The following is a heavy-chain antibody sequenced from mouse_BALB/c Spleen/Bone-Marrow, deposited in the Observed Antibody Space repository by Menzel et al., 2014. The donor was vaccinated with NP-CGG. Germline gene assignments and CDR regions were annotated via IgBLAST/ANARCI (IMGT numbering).Heavy chain of an antibody. CDR3: VYGNYYLAY. CDR1: GYTFTSYW. J-gene: IGHJ3*01. Sequence: VQLQQSGAELAKPGASMKMSCKASGYTFTSYWMHWVKQRPGQGLEWIGYINPSTGYTEYNQKFKDKATLTADKSSSTAYMQLSSLTSEDSAVYYCVYGNYYLAYWGRGTLVTVSA. V-gene: IGHV1-7*01. CDR2: INPSTGYT. D-gene: IGHD2-1*01.